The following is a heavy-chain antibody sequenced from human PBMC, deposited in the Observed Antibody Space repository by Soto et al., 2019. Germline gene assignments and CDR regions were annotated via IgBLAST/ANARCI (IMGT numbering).Heavy chain of an antibody. CDR2: IIPILGTA. Sequence: QVQLVQSGAEVKKPGSSVKVSCKASGGTFSSYAISWVRQAPGQGLEWMGGIIPILGTANYAQKFQGRVTITADESTSTAYMELSSLRSEDTAVYYCARDSGAAAMATGYYYGMDVWGQGTTVTVSS. J-gene: IGHJ6*02. CDR1: GGTFSSYA. D-gene: IGHD5-18*01. CDR3: ARDSGAAAMATGYYYGMDV. V-gene: IGHV1-69*01.